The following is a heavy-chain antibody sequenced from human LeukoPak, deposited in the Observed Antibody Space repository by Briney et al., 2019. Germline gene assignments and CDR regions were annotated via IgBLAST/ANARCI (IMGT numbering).Heavy chain of an antibody. Sequence: GASVKVSCKASGYTFTGYYMHWVRQAPGQGLEWMGRINPNSGGTNYAQKFQGRVTMTRDTSISTAYMELSRLRSDDTAVYYCARARQHTYYDDSSGYYYFDYWGQGTLVTVSS. CDR2: INPNSGGT. CDR3: ARARQHTYYDDSSGYYYFDY. V-gene: IGHV1-2*06. J-gene: IGHJ4*02. D-gene: IGHD3-22*01. CDR1: GYTFTGYY.